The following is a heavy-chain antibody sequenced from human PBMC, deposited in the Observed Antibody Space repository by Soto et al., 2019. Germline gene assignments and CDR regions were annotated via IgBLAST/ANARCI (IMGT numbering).Heavy chain of an antibody. V-gene: IGHV1-24*01. J-gene: IGHJ4*02. CDR2: FEPEGGEA. Sequence: EGSVKVSCDIYGHTLTGFSIHWVGQAQVKGLEWMGGFEPEGGEAIYAQKWHGRVTVTEDTVTDTAYMELSGLKSDDTAVYYCEKVSVVVVPAARFFDSWGQGTVVSVYS. CDR3: EKVSVVVVPAARFFDS. D-gene: IGHD2-2*01. CDR1: GHTLTGFS.